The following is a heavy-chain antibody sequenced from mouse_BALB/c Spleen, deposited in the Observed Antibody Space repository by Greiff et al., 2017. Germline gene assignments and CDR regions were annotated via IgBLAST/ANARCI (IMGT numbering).Heavy chain of an antibody. V-gene: IGHV14-3*02. CDR3: ARGGDWDCAY. CDR1: GFNIKDTY. CDR2: IDPANGNT. J-gene: IGHJ3*01. D-gene: IGHD4-1*01. Sequence: EVQVVESGAELVKPGASVKLSCTASGFNIKDTYMHWVKQRPEQGLEWIGRIDPANGNTKYDPKFQGKATITADTSSNTAYLQLSSLTSEDTAVYYCARGGDWDCAYWGQGTLVTVSA.